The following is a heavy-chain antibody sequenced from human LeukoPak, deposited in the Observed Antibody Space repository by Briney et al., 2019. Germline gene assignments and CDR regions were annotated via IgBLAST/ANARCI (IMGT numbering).Heavy chain of an antibody. CDR2: IYHSGST. D-gene: IGHD1-26*01. CDR3: ARDSKGRRYFQH. CDR1: GGSISSSNW. Sequence: SETLSLTCAVSGGSISSSNWWSWVRQPPGKGLEWIGEIYHSGSTNYNPSLKSRVTISVDKSKNQFSLRLSSVTAADTAVYYCARDSKGRRYFQHWGQGTLVTVSS. J-gene: IGHJ1*01. V-gene: IGHV4-4*02.